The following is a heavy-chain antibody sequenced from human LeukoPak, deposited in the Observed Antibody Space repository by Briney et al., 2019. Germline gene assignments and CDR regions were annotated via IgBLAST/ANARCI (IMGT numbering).Heavy chain of an antibody. CDR3: ARVVTTVTARPYYYYYYMDV. CDR2: IYTSGST. D-gene: IGHD4-11*01. V-gene: IGHV4-61*02. Sequence: SETLSLTCTVSGGSISSGSYYWSWIRQPAGKGLEWIGRIYTSGSTNYNPSLKSRVTMSVDTSKNQFSLKLSSVTAADTAVYYCARVVTTVTARPYYYYYYMDVWGKGTTVTVSS. CDR1: GGSISSGSYY. J-gene: IGHJ6*03.